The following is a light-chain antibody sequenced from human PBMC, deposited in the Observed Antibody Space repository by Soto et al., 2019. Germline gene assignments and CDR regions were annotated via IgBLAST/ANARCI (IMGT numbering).Light chain of an antibody. CDR1: QSVSSSY. J-gene: IGKJ2*01. CDR3: QQYGSLPHPWVT. CDR2: GAS. Sequence: EIVLTQSPGTLSLSPGERATLSCRASQSVSSSYLAWYQQKPGQAPRLLISGASTRATGIPDRFSGSRSESDFALTITRLEPEDFAVYYCQQYGSLPHPWVTFGQGTKLEIK. V-gene: IGKV3-20*01.